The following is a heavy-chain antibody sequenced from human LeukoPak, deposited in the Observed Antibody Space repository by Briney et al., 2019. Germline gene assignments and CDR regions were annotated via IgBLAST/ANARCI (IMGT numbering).Heavy chain of an antibody. V-gene: IGHV4-39*07. J-gene: IGHJ4*02. Sequence: SEPLSLTCTVSGGSISSSSYYWGWIRQPPGKGLEWIGSIYYSGSTYYNPSLKSRVTISVDTSKSQFSLKLSSVTAADTAVYYCARERRSFVDYWGQGTLVTVSS. CDR1: GGSISSSSYY. CDR3: ARERRSFVDY. CDR2: IYYSGST. D-gene: IGHD6-13*01.